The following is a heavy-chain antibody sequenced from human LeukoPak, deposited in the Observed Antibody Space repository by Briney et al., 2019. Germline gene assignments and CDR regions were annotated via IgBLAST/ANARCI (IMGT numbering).Heavy chain of an antibody. Sequence: GGSLRLSCAASGFTFSSYGMHWVRQAPGKGLEWVAVIWYDGSNKYYADSVKGRFTISRDNSKNTLYLQMNSLRAEDTAVYYCARDQSGYCSSTSCLYYFDYWGQGTLVTVSS. J-gene: IGHJ4*02. V-gene: IGHV3-33*01. D-gene: IGHD2-2*03. CDR2: IWYDGSNK. CDR3: ARDQSGYCSSTSCLYYFDY. CDR1: GFTFSSYG.